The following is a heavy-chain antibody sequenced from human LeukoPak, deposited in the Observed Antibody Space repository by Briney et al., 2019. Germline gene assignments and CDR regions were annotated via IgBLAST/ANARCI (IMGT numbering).Heavy chain of an antibody. Sequence: GGSLRLSCAASGFTFSNAWMSWVRQAPGKGLEWVGRIKSKTDGGTTDYAAPVKGRFTISRDDSKNTLYLQMNSLRAEDTAVYYCAKLEGRSRGYWGQGTLVTVSS. CDR2: IKSKTDGGTT. V-gene: IGHV3-15*01. D-gene: IGHD3-3*01. CDR3: AKLEGRSRGY. J-gene: IGHJ4*02. CDR1: GFTFSNAW.